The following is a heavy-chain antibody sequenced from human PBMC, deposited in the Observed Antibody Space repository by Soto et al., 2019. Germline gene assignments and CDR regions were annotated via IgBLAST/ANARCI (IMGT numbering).Heavy chain of an antibody. J-gene: IGHJ3*02. CDR3: ARDSYPYYYDSSGYYYVGAAFDI. D-gene: IGHD3-22*01. Sequence: SETLSLTCTVSGGSISSYYWSWIRQPPGKGLEWIGYIYYSGSTNYNPSLKSRVTISVDTSKNQFSLKLSSVTAADTAVYYCARDSYPYYYDSSGYYYVGAAFDIWGQGTMVTVSS. V-gene: IGHV4-59*01. CDR2: IYYSGST. CDR1: GGSISSYY.